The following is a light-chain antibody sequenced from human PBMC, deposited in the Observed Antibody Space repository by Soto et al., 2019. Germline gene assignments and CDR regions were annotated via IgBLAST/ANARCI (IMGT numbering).Light chain of an antibody. Sequence: EIVMTQTPATVSVSPGARATLSCRASQSVSSGLSWYQQKPGQAPRLLIYGASTRATGIPARFSGSGSGTEFTLTISSLQSEDYAVYYCQQRSNWFTVGQGTRLEIK. J-gene: IGKJ5*01. CDR3: QQRSNWFT. CDR2: GAS. V-gene: IGKV3-15*01. CDR1: QSVSSG.